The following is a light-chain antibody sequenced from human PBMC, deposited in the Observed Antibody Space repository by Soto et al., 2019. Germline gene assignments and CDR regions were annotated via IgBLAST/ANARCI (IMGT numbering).Light chain of an antibody. CDR1: QSVSSN. CDR2: GAA. V-gene: IGKV3-15*01. Sequence: SVMSGSTVDLAGRPSKKKNLSCSTIQSVSSNIAWYQQKPGQAPRLLIYGAATRATGITARFSGSGSGTEFTPTNSSRLSADDFGYYCHQYNNWPPTSTFGRGTKVDIK. CDR3: HQYNNWPPTST. J-gene: IGKJ4*01.